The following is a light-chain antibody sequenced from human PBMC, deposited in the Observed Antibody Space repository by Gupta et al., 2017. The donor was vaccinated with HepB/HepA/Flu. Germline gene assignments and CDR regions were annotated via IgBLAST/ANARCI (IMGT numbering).Light chain of an antibody. V-gene: IGLV6-57*02. Sequence: FMLTQPHSVSESPGKTVTISCTGSSGSIASNYVQWFQQRPGSAPTTVIYEENQRPSGVPDRFSGSIDSSSNSESPTTNGLKTEEEADDYCQYSESRTAGGVFGGGTKLTV. J-gene: IGLJ2*01. CDR1: SGSIASNY. CDR3: QYSESRTAGGV. CDR2: EEN.